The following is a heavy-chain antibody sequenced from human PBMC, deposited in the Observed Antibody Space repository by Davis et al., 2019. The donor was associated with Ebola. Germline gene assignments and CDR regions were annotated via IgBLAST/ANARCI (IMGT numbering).Heavy chain of an antibody. Sequence: ASVKVSCKASGYTFTSYGISWVRQAPGQRLEWMGWINAGNGNTKYSQKFQGRVTITRDTSASTAYMELSSLRSEDTAVYYCARDLGKTLADHADYWGQGTLVTVSS. CDR1: GYTFTSYG. CDR2: INAGNGNT. D-gene: IGHD6-19*01. V-gene: IGHV1-3*01. J-gene: IGHJ4*02. CDR3: ARDLGKTLADHADY.